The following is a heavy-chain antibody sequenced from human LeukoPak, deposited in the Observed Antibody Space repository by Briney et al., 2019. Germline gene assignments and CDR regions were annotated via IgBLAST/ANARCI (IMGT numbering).Heavy chain of an antibody. J-gene: IGHJ4*02. Sequence: GGSLRLSCAASGFSFNNYWMAWVRQTAGKGLEWVASMKQDGSEEYYADSVKGRFTISRDNARNSLYLQMNSLKTEDTAVYYCTADDLDYHASRGTVYWGLGALVTVSS. CDR3: TADDLDYHASRGTVY. CDR1: GFSFNNYW. V-gene: IGHV3-7*03. CDR2: MKQDGSEE. D-gene: IGHD3-22*01.